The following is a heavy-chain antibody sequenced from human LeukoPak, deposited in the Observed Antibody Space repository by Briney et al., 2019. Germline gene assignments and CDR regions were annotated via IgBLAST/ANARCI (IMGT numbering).Heavy chain of an antibody. CDR2: INHSGST. J-gene: IGHJ4*02. Sequence: SETLSLTCAVYGGSFSGYYWSWIRQPPGKGLEWIGEINHSGSTNYNPSLKSRVTISVDTSKNQFSLRLSSVTAADTAVYYCARVRYYYDSSGYTSGRSEDYWGQGTLVTVSS. V-gene: IGHV4-34*01. CDR3: ARVRYYYDSSGYTSGRSEDY. CDR1: GGSFSGYY. D-gene: IGHD3-22*01.